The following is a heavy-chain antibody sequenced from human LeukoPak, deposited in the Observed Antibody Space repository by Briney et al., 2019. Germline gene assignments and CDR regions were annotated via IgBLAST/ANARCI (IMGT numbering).Heavy chain of an antibody. CDR1: GFTFSSYA. CDR3: AARRIVGATARYYYYYMDV. Sequence: GGSLRLSCAASGFTFSSYAMSCVRQAPGEGLEWVSAISGSGGSTYYADSVKGRFTISRDNSKNTLYLQMNRLRDEETAVYSTAARRIVGATARYYYYYMDVWGKGTTVTVSS. V-gene: IGHV3-23*01. D-gene: IGHD1-26*01. J-gene: IGHJ6*03. CDR2: ISGSGGST.